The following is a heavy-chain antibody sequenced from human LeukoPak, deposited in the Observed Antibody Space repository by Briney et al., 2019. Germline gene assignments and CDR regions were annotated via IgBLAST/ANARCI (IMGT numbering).Heavy chain of an antibody. CDR1: GFTFSNYG. Sequence: GGSLRPSCAASGFTFSNYGMHWVRQAPGKGLEWVAVIWYDGSNKYYADSVEGRFTISRDNSKNTLYLQMNSLRVEDTAVYYCARGYYDSSGCFDYWGQGTLVSVSS. V-gene: IGHV3-33*01. J-gene: IGHJ4*02. CDR3: ARGYYDSSGCFDY. CDR2: IWYDGSNK. D-gene: IGHD3-22*01.